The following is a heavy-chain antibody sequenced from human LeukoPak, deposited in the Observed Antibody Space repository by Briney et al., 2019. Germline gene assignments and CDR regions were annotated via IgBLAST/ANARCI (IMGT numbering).Heavy chain of an antibody. Sequence: GGSLRLSCAASGFTFSSYGMNWVRQAPGKGLEWVSYISSSSSSIYYADPVKGRFTISRDNAMNSLHLQMNSLRDEDTAVYYCARNPGWASFDNWGQGTLVTVSS. CDR2: ISSSSSSI. CDR1: GFTFSSYG. D-gene: IGHD6-19*01. V-gene: IGHV3-48*02. CDR3: ARNPGWASFDN. J-gene: IGHJ4*02.